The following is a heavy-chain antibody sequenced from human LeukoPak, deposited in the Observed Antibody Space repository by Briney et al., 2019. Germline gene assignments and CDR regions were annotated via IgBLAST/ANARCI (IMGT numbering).Heavy chain of an antibody. D-gene: IGHD2-8*01. CDR1: IHIFRRYE. V-gene: IGHV3-48*03. CDR2: ISGSGIK. Sequence: GGSLRLFCAASIHIFRRYELNWVRQAPGKGLEWVSYISGSGIKHYADSVKGRFTISRDNAKNSLYLQMNSLRVEDTAVYYCAREDTGVAFDIWGQGNTVTV. CDR3: AREDTGVAFDI. J-gene: IGHJ3*02.